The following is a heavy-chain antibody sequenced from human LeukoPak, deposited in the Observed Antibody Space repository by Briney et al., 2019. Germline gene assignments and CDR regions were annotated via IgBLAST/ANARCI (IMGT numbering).Heavy chain of an antibody. CDR1: GYTFTSYG. J-gene: IGHJ4*02. V-gene: IGHV1-18*01. CDR2: ISAYNGNT. D-gene: IGHD4-23*01. CDR3: AKDLWVGGNYHFDS. Sequence: ASVKVSCKASGYTFTSYGISWVRQAPGQGLEWMGWISAYNGNTNYAQKLQGRVTMTTDTSTSTAYMELRSLRSDDTAVYYCAKDLWVGGNYHFDSWGQGTRVTVSS.